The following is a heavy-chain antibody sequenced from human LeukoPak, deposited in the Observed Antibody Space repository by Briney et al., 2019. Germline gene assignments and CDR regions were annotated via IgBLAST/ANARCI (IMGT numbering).Heavy chain of an antibody. D-gene: IGHD4-17*01. V-gene: IGHV1-46*01. CDR2: INPSGGST. CDR1: GYTFTSYY. J-gene: IGHJ3*02. Sequence: ASVKVSCKASGYTFTSYYMHWVRQAPGQGLEWMGIINPSGGSTSYAQKFQGRVTTTRDTSTSTVYMELSSLRSEDTAVYYCARAWGDYLLGDDAFDIWGQGTMVTVSS. CDR3: ARAWGDYLLGDDAFDI.